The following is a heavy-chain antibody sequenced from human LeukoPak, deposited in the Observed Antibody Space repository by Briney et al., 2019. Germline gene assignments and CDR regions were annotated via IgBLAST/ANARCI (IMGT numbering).Heavy chain of an antibody. CDR2: IYYSGST. J-gene: IGHJ4*02. CDR1: GGSISSGGYY. Sequence: SQTLSLTCTVSGGSISSGGYYWSWIRQHPGKGLEWIGYIYYSGSTYYNPSLKSRVTISVDTSKNQFSLKLSSVTAADTAVYYCATGGSYYYDSSGYPFDYWGQGTLDAVSS. V-gene: IGHV4-31*03. CDR3: ATGGSYYYDSSGYPFDY. D-gene: IGHD3-22*01.